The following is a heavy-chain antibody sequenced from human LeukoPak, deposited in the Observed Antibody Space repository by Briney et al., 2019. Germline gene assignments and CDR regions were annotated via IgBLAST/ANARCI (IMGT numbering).Heavy chain of an antibody. V-gene: IGHV1-18*01. CDR2: ISGYNGDT. Sequence: ASMKVSCRPSGYTFTSHGITWVRQAPGQGLEWMGWISGYNGDTIYAQKFQGRVTMTTETSTSTAYMEVWSLRSDDTAVYYCARDPSNTSGRFWYLDVWGRGTLVTVSA. J-gene: IGHJ2*01. CDR3: ARDPSNTSGRFWYLDV. D-gene: IGHD6-19*01. CDR1: GYTFTSHG.